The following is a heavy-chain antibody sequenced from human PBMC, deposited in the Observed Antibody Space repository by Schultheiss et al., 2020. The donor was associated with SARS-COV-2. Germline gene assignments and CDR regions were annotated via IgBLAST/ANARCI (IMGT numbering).Heavy chain of an antibody. Sequence: GGSLRLSCAASGFTFSSYSMNWVRQAPGKGLEWVALIWYDGSQKYYADYVDSVKGRITISRDNSQNTLYLQMNSLRAEDTAVYYCARAVAGTRLFDYWGQGTLVTVSS. J-gene: IGHJ4*02. CDR1: GFTFSSYS. CDR2: IWYDGSQK. CDR3: ARAVAGTRLFDY. D-gene: IGHD6-19*01. V-gene: IGHV3-33*08.